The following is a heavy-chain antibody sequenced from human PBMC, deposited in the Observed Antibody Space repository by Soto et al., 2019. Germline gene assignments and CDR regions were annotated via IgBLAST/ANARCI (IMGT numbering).Heavy chain of an antibody. CDR2: IHPGDSDT. D-gene: IGHD1-26*01. CDR3: ARREERGFNP. J-gene: IGHJ5*02. V-gene: IGHV5-51*01. CDR1: GYTFTNYW. Sequence: GESLKISCKTSGYTFTNYWIGWLRQMPGKGLEWMGIIHPGDSDTRYGPSFQGQVTISADKSSSTTYLQLSSLTASDTAMYYCARREERGFNPWGQEPLATVSS.